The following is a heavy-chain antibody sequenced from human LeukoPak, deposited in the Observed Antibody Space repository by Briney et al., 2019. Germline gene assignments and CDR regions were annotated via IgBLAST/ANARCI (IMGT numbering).Heavy chain of an antibody. CDR3: ARVAGYCSGGSCYSRRAYYFDY. CDR2: INHSGST. Sequence: NTSETLSLTCAVYGGSFSGYYWSWIRQPPGKGLEWIGEINHSGSTNYNPSLKSRVTISVDTSKNQFSLKLSSVTAADTAVYYCARVAGYCSGGSCYSRRAYYFDYWGQGTLVTVSS. CDR1: GGSFSGYY. J-gene: IGHJ4*02. V-gene: IGHV4-34*01. D-gene: IGHD2-15*01.